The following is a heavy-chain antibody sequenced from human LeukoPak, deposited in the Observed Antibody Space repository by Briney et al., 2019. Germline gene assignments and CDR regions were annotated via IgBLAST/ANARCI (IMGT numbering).Heavy chain of an antibody. Sequence: PSETLSLTCTVSGGSISSYYWSWIRQPPGKGLEWIGYIYYSGSTNYNPSLKSRVTISVDTSKNQFSLKLSSVTAADTAVYYCARSYDSSGYYPFDYWGQGTLVTVSS. CDR3: ARSYDSSGYYPFDY. V-gene: IGHV4-59*01. CDR2: IYYSGST. CDR1: GGSISSYY. D-gene: IGHD3-22*01. J-gene: IGHJ4*02.